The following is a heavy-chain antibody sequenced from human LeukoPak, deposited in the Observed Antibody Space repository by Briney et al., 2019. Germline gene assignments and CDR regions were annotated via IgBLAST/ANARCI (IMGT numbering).Heavy chain of an antibody. D-gene: IGHD2-2*01. CDR3: ARSIVVVPAALGY. J-gene: IGHJ4*02. V-gene: IGHV1-2*02. CDR2: INPNSGGT. CDR1: GCTFTGYY. Sequence: ASVKVSCKASGCTFTGYYMHWVRQAPGQGLEWMGWINPNSGGTNYAQKFQGRVTMTRDTSISTAYMELSRLRSDDTAVYYCARSIVVVPAALGYWGQGTLVTVSS.